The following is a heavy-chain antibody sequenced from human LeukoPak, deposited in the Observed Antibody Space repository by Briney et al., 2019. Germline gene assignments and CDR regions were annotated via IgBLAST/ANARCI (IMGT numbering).Heavy chain of an antibody. D-gene: IGHD6-19*01. CDR2: INPNSGGT. V-gene: IGHV1-2*02. CDR3: ARQDNSGWHPDH. CDR1: GYTFTVYY. J-gene: IGHJ4*02. Sequence: ASVNVSCKPSGYTFTVYYMHWVRQAPGPGLEWMGWINPNSGGTSYAQKFQGRVTMTTDTSITTAYMELISLTSDDTAVYYCARQDNSGWHPDHWGQGALVTVSS.